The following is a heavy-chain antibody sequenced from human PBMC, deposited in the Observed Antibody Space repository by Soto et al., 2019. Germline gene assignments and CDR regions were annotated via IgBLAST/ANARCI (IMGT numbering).Heavy chain of an antibody. V-gene: IGHV1-3*01. J-gene: IGHJ6*02. Sequence: GASVEVSCTASGYTLTSYAVHWVRQAPGQRLEWMGWINAGNGNTKYSQKFQGRVTITRDTSASTAYMELSSLRSEDTAVYYCARVEAAAGDDGMDVWGQGTTVTVSS. CDR2: INAGNGNT. CDR3: ARVEAAAGDDGMDV. D-gene: IGHD6-13*01. CDR1: GYTLTSYA.